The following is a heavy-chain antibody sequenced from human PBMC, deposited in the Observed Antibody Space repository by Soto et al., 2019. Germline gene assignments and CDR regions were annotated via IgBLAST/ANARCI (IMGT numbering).Heavy chain of an antibody. CDR2: IYHSGGT. D-gene: IGHD6-19*01. V-gene: IGHV4-30-2*01. J-gene: IGHJ4*02. Sequence: QLQLQESGSGLVKPPQTLSLTCAVSGGSISSGGYSWSWIRQPPGKGLEWIGYIYHSGGTYYNPSLKSRVTISVDRSKNQFSLKLSSVTAADTAVYYCARAGGLGAVAADYWGQGTLVTVSS. CDR3: ARAGGLGAVAADY. CDR1: GGSISSGGYS.